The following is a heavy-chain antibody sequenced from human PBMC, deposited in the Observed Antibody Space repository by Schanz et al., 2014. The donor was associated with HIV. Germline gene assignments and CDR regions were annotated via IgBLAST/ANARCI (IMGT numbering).Heavy chain of an antibody. CDR1: GFTFSNFA. D-gene: IGHD6-13*01. CDR2: ISYDGSNK. CDR3: AKDKSRHTYSSSSIFDP. V-gene: IGHV3-30*18. J-gene: IGHJ5*02. Sequence: VQMLESGGGSVQPGGSLRLSCAASGFTFSNFAMSWVRQAPGKGLEWVAVISYDGSNKKYADSVKGRFTISRDNSKNTLYLQMKSLRPEDTAVYYCAKDKSRHTYSSSSIFDPWGQGTLVTVSS.